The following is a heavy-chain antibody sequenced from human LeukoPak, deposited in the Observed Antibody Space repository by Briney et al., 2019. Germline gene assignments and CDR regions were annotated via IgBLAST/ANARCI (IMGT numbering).Heavy chain of an antibody. D-gene: IGHD6-6*01. V-gene: IGHV3-48*01. J-gene: IGHJ4*02. CDR2: ISASSSCI. CDR1: GFTLSLYG. Sequence: GGSLRLSCAVSGFTLSLYGMNWVRQAPGKGLEGISHISASSSCIFYADSVKGRFITSRDNTRSSLYQQMNSLRADDTAVYYCVRDPSSVRLPFGSWGQGTLVTVSS. CDR3: VRDPSSVRLPFGS.